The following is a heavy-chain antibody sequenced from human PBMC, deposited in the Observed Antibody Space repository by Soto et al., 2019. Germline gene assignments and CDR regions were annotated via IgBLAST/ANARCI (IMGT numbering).Heavy chain of an antibody. CDR2: ISGSSSTI. J-gene: IGHJ4*02. CDR1: GFTLSNYN. CDR3: ARAITMIDY. D-gene: IGHD3-22*01. V-gene: IGHV3-48*02. Sequence: PGGSLRLSCAASGFTLSNYNMNWVRQAPGKGLEWVSYISGSSSTIYYADSVKGRFTISRDNAKNSLYLQMNSLRDEDTAVYYCARAITMIDYWGQGTLVTVSS.